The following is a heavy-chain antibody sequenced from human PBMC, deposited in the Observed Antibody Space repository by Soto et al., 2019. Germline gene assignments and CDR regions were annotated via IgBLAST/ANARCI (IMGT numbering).Heavy chain of an antibody. J-gene: IGHJ4*02. Sequence: SETLSLTCAVYGGSFSGYYWSWIRQPPGKGLEWIGEINHSGSTNYNPSLKSRVTISVDTSKNQSSLKLSSVTAADTAVYYCARGIPRSPYYDFWSGYSTYPFDYWGQGTLVTVSS. CDR3: ARGIPRSPYYDFWSGYSTYPFDY. CDR1: GGSFSGYY. CDR2: INHSGST. V-gene: IGHV4-34*01. D-gene: IGHD3-3*01.